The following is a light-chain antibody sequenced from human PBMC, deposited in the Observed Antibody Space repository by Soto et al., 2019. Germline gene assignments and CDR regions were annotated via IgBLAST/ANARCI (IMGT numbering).Light chain of an antibody. CDR3: QQYHTWTVT. J-gene: IGKJ4*01. CDR1: HSVRDNY. V-gene: IGKV3-15*01. CDR2: AVS. Sequence: IVLTQSPGTLSLFPWERATLLCRPSHSVRDNYLAWYQHKPGQAPRLLISAVSTGATGVPARFSGSGSGTEFTLTINSLKSEECATYYCQQYHTWTVTFGGGTQVDIK.